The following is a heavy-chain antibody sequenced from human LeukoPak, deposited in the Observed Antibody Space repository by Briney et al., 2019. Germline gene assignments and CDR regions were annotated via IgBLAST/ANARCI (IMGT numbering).Heavy chain of an antibody. V-gene: IGHV3-48*02. Sequence: GGSLRLSCATSGFTFSSYSMHWVRQAPGKGLEWVSYISSSSSAIKYADSVKGRFTISRDNAKNSLYLQMNSLRDKDTAVHYCARDLYYGFDYWGQGTLVSVSS. J-gene: IGHJ4*02. CDR2: ISSSSSAI. D-gene: IGHD1-26*01. CDR3: ARDLYYGFDY. CDR1: GFTFSSYS.